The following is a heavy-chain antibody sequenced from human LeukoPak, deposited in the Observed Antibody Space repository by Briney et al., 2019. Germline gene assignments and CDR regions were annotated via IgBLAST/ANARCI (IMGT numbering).Heavy chain of an antibody. CDR2: INHSGST. J-gene: IGHJ4*02. D-gene: IGHD3-10*01. Sequence: PSETLSLTCAVYGGSFSGYYWSWIRQPPGKGLEWIGEINHSGSTNYNPSLRSRVTISIDTSKNQFSLKLNSVTAADTAVYYCARGHVPRDWGQGNLVIVSS. V-gene: IGHV4-34*01. CDR3: ARGHVPRD. CDR1: GGSFSGYY.